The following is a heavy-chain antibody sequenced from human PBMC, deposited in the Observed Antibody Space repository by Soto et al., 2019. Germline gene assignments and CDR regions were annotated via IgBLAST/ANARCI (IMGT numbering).Heavy chain of an antibody. J-gene: IGHJ4*02. CDR1: GFTFSSYS. V-gene: IGHV3-21*01. CDR3: ARASSPEDDYYGSGSYYTDY. Sequence: PGGSLRLSCAASGFTFSSYSMNWVRQAPGKGLEWVSSISSSSSYIYYADSVKGRFTISRDNAKNSLYLQMNSLRAEDTAVYYCARASSPEDDYYGSGSYYTDYWGQGTLVTVSS. D-gene: IGHD3-10*01. CDR2: ISSSSSYI.